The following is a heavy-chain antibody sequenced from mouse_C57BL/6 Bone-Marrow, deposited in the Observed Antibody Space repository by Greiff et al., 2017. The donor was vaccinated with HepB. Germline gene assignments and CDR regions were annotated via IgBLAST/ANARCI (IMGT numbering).Heavy chain of an antibody. D-gene: IGHD1-1*01. CDR1: GYTFTSYT. CDR2: INPSSGYT. J-gene: IGHJ3*01. CDR3: AREMGIYYYGSSLFAY. Sequence: VQLVESGAELARPGASVKMSCKASGYTFTSYTMHWVKQRPGQGLEWIGYINPSSGYTKYNQKFKDKATLTADKSSSTAYMQLSSLTSEDSAVYYCAREMGIYYYGSSLFAYWGQGTLVTVSA. V-gene: IGHV1-4*01.